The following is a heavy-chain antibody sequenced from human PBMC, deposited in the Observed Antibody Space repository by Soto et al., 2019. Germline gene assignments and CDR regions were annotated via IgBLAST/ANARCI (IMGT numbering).Heavy chain of an antibody. J-gene: IGHJ4*02. CDR2: IDWNDDK. V-gene: IGHV2-5*08. D-gene: IGHD6-13*01. Sequence: SGPTLVNPTQTLTLTCTFSGFSLTTNGMCLSWIRQPPGKALEWLALIDWNDDKRYSPSLKSRLTITKDTSKNQVVLTMTNMDPVDTATYYCAHSLAAAGPVDYWGQGTLVTVSS. CDR1: GFSLTTNGMC. CDR3: AHSLAAAGPVDY.